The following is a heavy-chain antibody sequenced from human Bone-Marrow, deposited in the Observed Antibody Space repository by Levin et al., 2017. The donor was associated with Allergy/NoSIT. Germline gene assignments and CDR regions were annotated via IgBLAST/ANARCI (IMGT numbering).Heavy chain of an antibody. CDR2: ISAYNGNT. Sequence: ASVKVSCKASGYTFTSYGISWVRQAPGQGLEWMGWISAYNGNTNYAQKLQGRVTMTTDTSTSTAYMELRSLRSDDTAVYYCARDVRAESIAARYFDYWGQGTLVTVSS. CDR1: GYTFTSYG. CDR3: ARDVRAESIAARYFDY. V-gene: IGHV1-18*01. D-gene: IGHD6-6*01. J-gene: IGHJ4*02.